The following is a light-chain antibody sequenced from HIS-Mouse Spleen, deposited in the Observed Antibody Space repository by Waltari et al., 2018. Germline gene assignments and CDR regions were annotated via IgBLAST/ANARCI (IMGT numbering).Light chain of an antibody. CDR2: RNK. CDR3: AAWDDSLNGWV. CDR1: SSNIGSNT. V-gene: IGLV1-44*01. J-gene: IGLJ3*02. Sequence: QSVLTQPPSASGTPGQRVTISCSGSSSNIGSNTVNWYQQLPGTAPKLLIYRNKQRPSGVPDRFSGSESGTSASLSISGLQSEDEAGYYCAAWDDSLNGWVFGGWSKLTVL.